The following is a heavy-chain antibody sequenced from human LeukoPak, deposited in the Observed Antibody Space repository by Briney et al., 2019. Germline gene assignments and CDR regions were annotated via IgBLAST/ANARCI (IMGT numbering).Heavy chain of an antibody. CDR3: ARARCREDSYGYAGGFYYMDV. V-gene: IGHV4-59*01. D-gene: IGHD5-18*01. CDR2: ISCSGSS. CDR1: GGSTSNYY. Sequence: SETLSLTCTVSGGSTSNYYWSWIRQPPGKGLEWIGYISCSGSSNSHPSLKSRVTISVDMSQTQVYLELSSVTAADTAVYYCARARCREDSYGYAGGFYYMDVWGKGTTVTVSS. J-gene: IGHJ6*03.